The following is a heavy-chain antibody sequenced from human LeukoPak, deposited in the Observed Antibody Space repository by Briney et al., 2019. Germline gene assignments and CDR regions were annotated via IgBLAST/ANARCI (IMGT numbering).Heavy chain of an antibody. Sequence: SETLSLTCTVSGGSISSYYWSWIRQPPGKGLEWIGYIYYRGSTNYNPSLKSRVTISVDTSKNQFSLKLSSVTAADTAVYYCARGDYGDYVGAFDIWGQGTMVTVSS. V-gene: IGHV4-59*01. CDR3: ARGDYGDYVGAFDI. CDR2: IYYRGST. D-gene: IGHD4-17*01. J-gene: IGHJ3*02. CDR1: GGSISSYY.